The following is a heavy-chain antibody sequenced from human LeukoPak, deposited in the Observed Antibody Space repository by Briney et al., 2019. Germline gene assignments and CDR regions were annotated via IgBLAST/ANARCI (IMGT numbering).Heavy chain of an antibody. D-gene: IGHD3-10*01. Sequence: PGGSLRLSCAASGFTFDDYAMHWVRQAPGKGLEWVSLISGDGGSTYYADSVKGRFTISRDNSKNSLYLQMNSLRTEDTALYYCAKDMSGNYYGSGSYYNWFDSWGQGTLVTVSS. CDR3: AKDMSGNYYGSGSYYNWFDS. V-gene: IGHV3-43*02. J-gene: IGHJ5*01. CDR1: GFTFDDYA. CDR2: ISGDGGST.